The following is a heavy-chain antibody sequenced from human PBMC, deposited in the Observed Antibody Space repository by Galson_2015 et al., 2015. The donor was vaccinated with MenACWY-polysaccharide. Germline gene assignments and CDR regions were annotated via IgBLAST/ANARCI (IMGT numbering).Heavy chain of an antibody. CDR3: AKGPRRYYGSGVGWFDP. CDR1: GFTFSSYG. Sequence: SLRLSCAASGFTFSSYGMHWVRQAPGKGLEWVTFIQYDGGNKYYADSVKGRFTISRDNSKNTLYVQMTSLRAEDTAMYYCAKGPRRYYGSGVGWFDPWGQGTLVTVSS. D-gene: IGHD3-10*01. J-gene: IGHJ5*02. V-gene: IGHV3-30*02. CDR2: IQYDGGNK.